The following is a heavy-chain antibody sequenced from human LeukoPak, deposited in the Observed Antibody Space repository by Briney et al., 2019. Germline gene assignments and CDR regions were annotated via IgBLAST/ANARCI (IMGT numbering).Heavy chain of an antibody. J-gene: IGHJ4*02. CDR1: GGSFSGYY. CDR2: INDSGST. Sequence: SETLSLTCAVYGGSFSGYYWSWIRQPPGKGLEWIGEINDSGSTNYNPSLKSRVTISVDTSKNQFSLKLSSVTAADTAVYYCAGLGVAGYFDYWAREPWSPSPQ. V-gene: IGHV4-34*01. CDR3: AGLGVAGYFDY. D-gene: IGHD3-3*01.